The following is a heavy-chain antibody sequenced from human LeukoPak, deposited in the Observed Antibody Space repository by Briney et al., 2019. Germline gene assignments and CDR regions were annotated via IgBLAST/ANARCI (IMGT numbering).Heavy chain of an antibody. CDR3: AKDRMGAMVLYYFDY. Sequence: GGSLRLSCAASGFTFSSYAMHWVRQAPGKGLEWVAVISYDGSNKYYADSVKGRFTISRDNSKNTLYLQMNSLRAEDTAVYYCAKDRMGAMVLYYFDYWGQGTLVTVSS. CDR1: GFTFSSYA. J-gene: IGHJ4*02. D-gene: IGHD5-18*01. V-gene: IGHV3-30*04. CDR2: ISYDGSNK.